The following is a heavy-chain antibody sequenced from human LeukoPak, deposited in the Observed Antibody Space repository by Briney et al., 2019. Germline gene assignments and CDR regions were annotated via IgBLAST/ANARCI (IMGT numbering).Heavy chain of an antibody. CDR2: MYTSGST. J-gene: IGHJ4*02. V-gene: IGHV4-4*08. CDR3: ARASALAFDY. D-gene: IGHD5-12*01. Sequence: SETLSLTCTVSGDSISHHYYNWIRQPPGKGLEWIGRMYTSGSTNYNPSLKSRVTISVDTSKNQFSLKLSSVTAADTAVYYCARASALAFDYWGQGTLVTVSS. CDR1: GDSISHHY.